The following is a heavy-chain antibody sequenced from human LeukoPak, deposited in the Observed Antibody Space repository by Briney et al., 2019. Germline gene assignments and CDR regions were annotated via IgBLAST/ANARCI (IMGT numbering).Heavy chain of an antibody. CDR3: AKGAYDYIEIAYFDS. CDR2: LIGSRGST. J-gene: IGHJ4*02. D-gene: IGHD5-12*01. CDR1: GYTSTQYA. V-gene: IGHV3-23*01. Sequence: GGSLRLSCAASGYTSTQYAMNWVRRSTGKGLECVSVLIGSRGSTDYAEPVKGRFTMSRDNSKNTLFLQMNSLRAEDTAIYYCAKGAYDYIEIAYFDSWGQGTLVTVSS.